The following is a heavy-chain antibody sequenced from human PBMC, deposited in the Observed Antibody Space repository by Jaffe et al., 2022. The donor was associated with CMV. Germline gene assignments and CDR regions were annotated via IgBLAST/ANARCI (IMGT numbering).Heavy chain of an antibody. Sequence: QVQLVQSGAEVKKPGASVKVSCKASGYTFTGYYMHWVRQAPGQGLEWMGWINPNSGGTNYAQKFQGRVTMTRDTSISTAYMELSRLRSDDTAVYYCARVAIEPAAMMEYWYFDLWGRGTLVTVSS. J-gene: IGHJ2*01. D-gene: IGHD2-2*01. CDR1: GYTFTGYY. CDR3: ARVAIEPAAMMEYWYFDL. CDR2: INPNSGGT. V-gene: IGHV1-2*02.